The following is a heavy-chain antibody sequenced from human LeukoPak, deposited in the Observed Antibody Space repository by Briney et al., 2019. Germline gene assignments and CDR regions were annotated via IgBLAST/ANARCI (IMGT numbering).Heavy chain of an antibody. V-gene: IGHV4-59*08. CDR2: IYYSGST. Sequence: SETLSLTCTVSGGSISSYYWSRIRQPPGKGLEWIGYIYYSGSTNYNPSLKSRVTISVDTSKNQFSLKLSSVTAADTAVYYCARRLYYYDSSGYQHNWFDPWGQGTLVTVSS. D-gene: IGHD3-22*01. CDR1: GGSISSYY. J-gene: IGHJ5*02. CDR3: ARRLYYYDSSGYQHNWFDP.